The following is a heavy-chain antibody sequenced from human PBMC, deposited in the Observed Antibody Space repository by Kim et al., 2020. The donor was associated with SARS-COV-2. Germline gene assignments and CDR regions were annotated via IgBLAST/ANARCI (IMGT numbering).Heavy chain of an antibody. J-gene: IGHJ6*02. V-gene: IGHV3-33*01. CDR3: ARDPYSSSWYSYYYYGMDV. CDR1: GFTFSSYG. CDR2: IWYDGSNK. Sequence: GGSLRLSCAASGFTFSSYGMHWVRQAPGKGLEWVAVIWYDGSNKYYADSVKGRFTISRDNSKNTLYLQMNSLRAEDTAVYYCARDPYSSSWYSYYYYGMDVWGQGTTVTVSS. D-gene: IGHD6-13*01.